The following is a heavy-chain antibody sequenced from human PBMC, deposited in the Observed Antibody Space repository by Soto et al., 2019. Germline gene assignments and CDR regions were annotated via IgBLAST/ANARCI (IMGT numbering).Heavy chain of an antibody. CDR2: IIPIFGTA. V-gene: IGHV1-69*06. CDR1: GGTFSSYA. D-gene: IGHD6-6*01. Sequence: SVKISCKASGGTFSSYAISWVRQAPGQGLEWMGGIIPIFGTANYAQKFQGRVTITADKSTSTAYMELSSLRSEDTAVYYCARVDSSSIDYYYYYGMEVWGEGTKVTVSS. CDR3: ARVDSSSIDYYYYYGMEV. J-gene: IGHJ6*04.